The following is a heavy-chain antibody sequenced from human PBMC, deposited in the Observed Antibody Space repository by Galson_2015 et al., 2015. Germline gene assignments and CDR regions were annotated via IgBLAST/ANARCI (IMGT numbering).Heavy chain of an antibody. Sequence: ETLSLTCAVSGASISNHWWSWVRQPPGKGLEWIGEIVHSGSTTYNPALKSRVTISVDKSKNQFSLNLRSLTAADTAVYFCARNADYYMDVWGKGSTVTVSS. D-gene: IGHD1-1*01. J-gene: IGHJ6*03. CDR3: ARNADYYMDV. V-gene: IGHV4-4*01. CDR2: IVHSGST. CDR1: GASISNHW.